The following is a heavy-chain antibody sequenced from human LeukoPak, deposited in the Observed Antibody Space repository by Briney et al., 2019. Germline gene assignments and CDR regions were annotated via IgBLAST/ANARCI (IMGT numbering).Heavy chain of an antibody. D-gene: IGHD5-24*01. Sequence: GGSLRLSCAASGFTFSNYWMHWVRQAPGKGRVWVSRVNGDGTFTNYADSVKGRFTISRDNAKYTLYLQMHSLRAEDTAIYYCVRDGDDYNFDYWGQGSLVTVSS. CDR1: GFTFSNYW. CDR3: VRDGDDYNFDY. CDR2: VNGDGTFT. V-gene: IGHV3-74*01. J-gene: IGHJ4*02.